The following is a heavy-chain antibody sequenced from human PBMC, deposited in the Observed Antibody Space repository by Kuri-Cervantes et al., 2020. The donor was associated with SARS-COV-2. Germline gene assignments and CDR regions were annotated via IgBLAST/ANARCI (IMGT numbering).Heavy chain of an antibody. CDR3: ARHVPDWLLNWFDP. J-gene: IGHJ5*02. V-gene: IGHV4-39*01. D-gene: IGHD3-9*01. Sequence: SETLSLTCTVSGGSISSSSYYWGWIRQPPGKGLEWIGSIYYSGSTYYNPSLKSRVTISVDTPKNQFSLKLSSVTAADTAVYYCARHVPDWLLNWFDPWGQGTLVTVSS. CDR2: IYYSGST. CDR1: GGSISSSSYY.